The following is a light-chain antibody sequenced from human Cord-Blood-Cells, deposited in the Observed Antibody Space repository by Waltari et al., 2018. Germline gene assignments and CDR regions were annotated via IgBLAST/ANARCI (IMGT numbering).Light chain of an antibody. CDR2: LNSDGSH. V-gene: IGLV4-69*01. CDR1: SGHSSHA. J-gene: IGLJ3*02. Sequence: LVLTQSPSASASLGASVKPTCNLSSGHSSHAIAWHQQQPEKGPRYLMKLNSDGSHSKGDGIPDRFSGSSSGAERYLTISSLQSEDEADYYCQTWGTGIHWVFGGGTRLTVL. CDR3: QTWGTGIHWV.